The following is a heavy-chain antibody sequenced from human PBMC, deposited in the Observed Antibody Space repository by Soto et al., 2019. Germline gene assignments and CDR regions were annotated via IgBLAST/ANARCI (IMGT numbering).Heavy chain of an antibody. CDR3: GAYCGHFAY. Sequence: PSETLSLTCTVSGASIDTITYYWGWIRQPPGKGLEWIGGVYYGGNAYYSPSLRSRITISVDTSKNQFFLHLNSVTAADTAVYSCGAYCGHFAYWGPGTLVPVS. V-gene: IGHV4-39*01. CDR2: VYYGGNA. CDR1: GASIDTITYY. J-gene: IGHJ4*02. D-gene: IGHD3-16*01.